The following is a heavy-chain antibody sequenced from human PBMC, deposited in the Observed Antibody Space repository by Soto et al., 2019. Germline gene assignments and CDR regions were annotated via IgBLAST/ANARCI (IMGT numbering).Heavy chain of an antibody. J-gene: IGHJ5*02. CDR3: ARHPFRSSSVYYGGWFDP. V-gene: IGHV4-34*01. CDR1: GGSLSGYY. Sequence: SETLSLICAVYGGSLSGYYGSWVRQPPGKGLEWIGEINHSGSTNYNPSLKSRVTISVDTSKNQFSLKLSSVTAADTAVYYCARHPFRSSSVYYGGWFDPWGQGTLVTVSS. D-gene: IGHD6-13*01. CDR2: INHSGST.